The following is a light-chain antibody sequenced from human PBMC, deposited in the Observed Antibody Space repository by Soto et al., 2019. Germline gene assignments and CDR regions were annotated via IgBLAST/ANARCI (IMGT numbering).Light chain of an antibody. CDR2: DAS. Sequence: EIVLTQSPATLSLSPGERATLSCRASQSVSSSLAWYQQKPGQAPRLLIYDASNRATGIPARFSGSGSGTDFTLTISSLEPEDFAVYYCQQYGSSPLTFGPGTKVDIK. V-gene: IGKV3-11*01. CDR3: QQYGSSPLT. J-gene: IGKJ3*01. CDR1: QSVSSS.